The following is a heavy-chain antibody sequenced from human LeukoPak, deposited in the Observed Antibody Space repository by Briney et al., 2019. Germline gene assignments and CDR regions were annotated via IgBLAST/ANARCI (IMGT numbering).Heavy chain of an antibody. Sequence: SETLSLTCTVSGGSISSYYWSWIRQPAGKGLEWIGSIYYSGSTYYNPSLKSRGTISVDTSKTQFSLKLRSVTAADTAVYHCARRIPKTSFGELFPWYFDYWGQGPLVTVSS. CDR3: ARRIPKTSFGELFPWYFDY. D-gene: IGHD3-10*01. CDR1: GGSISSYY. J-gene: IGHJ4*02. V-gene: IGHV4-59*05. CDR2: IYYSGST.